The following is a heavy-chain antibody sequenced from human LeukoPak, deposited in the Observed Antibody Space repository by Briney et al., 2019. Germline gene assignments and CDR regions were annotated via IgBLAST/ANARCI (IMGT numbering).Heavy chain of an antibody. CDR2: ISSSSSYI. CDR1: GFTFSSYS. D-gene: IGHD6-13*01. J-gene: IGHJ5*02. CDR3: ARVPHGSGYSSSWYPRWFDP. Sequence: GGSLRLSCAASGFTFSSYSMNWVRQAPGKGLEWDSSISSSSSYIYYADSVKGRFTISRDNAKNSLYLQMNSLRAEDTAVYYCARVPHGSGYSSSWYPRWFDPWGQGTLVTVSS. V-gene: IGHV3-21*01.